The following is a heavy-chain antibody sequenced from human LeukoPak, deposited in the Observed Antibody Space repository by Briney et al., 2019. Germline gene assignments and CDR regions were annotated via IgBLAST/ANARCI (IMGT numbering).Heavy chain of an antibody. CDR3: ARAGITMVRGVMIEYYFDY. V-gene: IGHV4-59*08. D-gene: IGHD3-10*01. J-gene: IGHJ4*02. Sequence: SETLSLTCTVSGGSISSYYWSWIRQPPGKGLEWIGYIYYSGSTNYNPSLKSRVTISVDTFKNQFSLKLSSVTAADTAVYYCARAGITMVRGVMIEYYFDYWGRGTLVTVSS. CDR1: GGSISSYY. CDR2: IYYSGST.